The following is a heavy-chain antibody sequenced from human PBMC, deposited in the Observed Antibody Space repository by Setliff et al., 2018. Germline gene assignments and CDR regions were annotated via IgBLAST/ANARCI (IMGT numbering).Heavy chain of an antibody. J-gene: IGHJ4*02. CDR3: TWGPGGYLDF. D-gene: IGHD3-22*01. Sequence: ASVKVSCKTSGYTFISYGLSWMRQAPGQGLEWMGWISGYNGNTEYAQKFQGRVTMTTDTSITTAYMELNSLTSDDTAVYFCTWGPGGYLDFWGQGTLVTVSS. CDR1: GYTFISYG. V-gene: IGHV1-18*01. CDR2: ISGYNGNT.